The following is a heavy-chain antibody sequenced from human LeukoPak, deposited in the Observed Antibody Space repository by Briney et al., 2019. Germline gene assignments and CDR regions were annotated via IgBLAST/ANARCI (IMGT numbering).Heavy chain of an antibody. CDR3: ARDGGSSRHPPHFDY. CDR1: GFSFSSYG. CDR2: ISYDGSNK. J-gene: IGHJ4*02. D-gene: IGHD6-13*01. Sequence: PGGSLRLSCAASGFSFSSYGMHWVRQAPGEGLEWVAVISYDGSNKYYADSVKGRFTISRDNSKNTLYLQMNSLRAEDTAVYYCARDGGSSRHPPHFDYWGQGTLVTVSS. V-gene: IGHV3-30*19.